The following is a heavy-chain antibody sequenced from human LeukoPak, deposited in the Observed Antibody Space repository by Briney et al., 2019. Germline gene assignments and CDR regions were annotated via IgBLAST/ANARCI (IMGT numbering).Heavy chain of an antibody. CDR1: GFTFSSYS. V-gene: IGHV3-21*01. D-gene: IGHD3-10*01. Sequence: GGSLRLSCAASGFTFSSYSMNWVRQAPGKGLKWVTAISSSSSYIYYADSVNGRSTISRDNAKNSLYLRMNSLRAEDTAVYYCARDRAHVLLWLGEPASLDAFDIWGQGTMVTVSS. CDR3: ARDRAHVLLWLGEPASLDAFDI. CDR2: ISSSSSYI. J-gene: IGHJ3*02.